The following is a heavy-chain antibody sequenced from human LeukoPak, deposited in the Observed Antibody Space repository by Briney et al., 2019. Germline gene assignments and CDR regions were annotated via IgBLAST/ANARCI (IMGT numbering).Heavy chain of an antibody. CDR1: GYRFTSCW. J-gene: IGHJ5*02. V-gene: IGHV5-10-1*01. CDR3: AQSRITGTTDWFDP. CDR2: IDPSDSYT. D-gene: IGHD1-7*01. Sequence: GASLRTSFKGSGYRFTSCWISWVRQMPGKGLEWMGRIDPSDSYTNYSPSFQGHVTISADKSISTAYLQWSSLKASDNAMYYCAQSRITGTTDWFDPWGQGTLVTVSS.